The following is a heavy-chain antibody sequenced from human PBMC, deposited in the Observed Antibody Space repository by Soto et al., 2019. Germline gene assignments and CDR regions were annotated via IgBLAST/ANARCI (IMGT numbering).Heavy chain of an antibody. CDR3: ARAYYYYYYYMDV. CDR2: INHSGST. J-gene: IGHJ6*03. CDR1: GGYFSGYY. V-gene: IGHV4-34*01. Sequence: SETLSPTCAVYGGYFSGYYWSWIRQPPGKGLEWIGEINHSGSTNYNPSLKSRVTISVDTSKNQFSLKLSSVTAADTAVYYCARAYYYYYYYMDVWGKGTTVTVSS.